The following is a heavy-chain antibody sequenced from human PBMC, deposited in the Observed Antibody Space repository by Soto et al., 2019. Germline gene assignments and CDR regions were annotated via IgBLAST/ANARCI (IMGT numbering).Heavy chain of an antibody. CDR2: IYYSGST. V-gene: IGHV4-59*01. J-gene: IGHJ6*03. D-gene: IGHD3-3*01. Sequence: SETLSLTCTVSGGSISSYYWSWIRQPPGKGLEWIGYIYYSGSTNYNPSLKSRVTISVDTSKNQFSLKLSSVTAADTAVYYCARMGSYDFWSGYPQNYYYYYYMDVWGKGTTVTVSS. CDR3: ARMGSYDFWSGYPQNYYYYYYMDV. CDR1: GGSISSYY.